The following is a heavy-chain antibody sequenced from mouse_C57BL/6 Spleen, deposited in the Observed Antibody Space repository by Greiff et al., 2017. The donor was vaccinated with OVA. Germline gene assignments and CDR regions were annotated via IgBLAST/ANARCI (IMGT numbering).Heavy chain of an antibody. J-gene: IGHJ3*01. CDR1: GYTFTDYY. V-gene: IGHV1-19*01. CDR3: ARDYDYDFAY. CDR2: INPYNGGT. Sequence: EVQLQESGPVLVKPGASVTMSCKASGYTFTDYYMNWVKQSHGKSLEWIGVINPYNGGTSYNQKFKGKATLTVDKSSSTADMELNSLTSEDSAVYYCARDYDYDFAYWGQGTLVTVSA. D-gene: IGHD2-4*01.